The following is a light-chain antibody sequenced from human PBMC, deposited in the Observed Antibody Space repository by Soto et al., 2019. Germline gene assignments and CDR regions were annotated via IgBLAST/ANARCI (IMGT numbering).Light chain of an antibody. Sequence: IQLTRSPSSLAASAGDRVTITCRASQSISSYLTWYQQKPGKAPKLLIYDASSLQSGVPSRFSGSGSGTEFTLTISSLQPDDFATYYCQHYNSYSRAFGQGTKVDIK. CDR3: QHYNSYSRA. CDR1: QSISSY. J-gene: IGKJ1*01. CDR2: DAS. V-gene: IGKV1-5*01.